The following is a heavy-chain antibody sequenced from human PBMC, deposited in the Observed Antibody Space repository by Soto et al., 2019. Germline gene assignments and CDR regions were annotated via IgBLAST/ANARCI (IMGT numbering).Heavy chain of an antibody. CDR3: ARRRIVPTTNFDY. CDR2: INHSGST. J-gene: IGHJ4*02. D-gene: IGHD1-26*01. CDR1: GGSFSGYY. V-gene: IGHV4-34*01. Sequence: SETLSLTCAVYGGSFSGYYWSWIRQPPGKGLEWIGKINHSGSTNYNTSLKSRVTISVDTSKNQFSLNLSSVTATDTAVYYCARRRIVPTTNFDYWGQGTLVTVSS.